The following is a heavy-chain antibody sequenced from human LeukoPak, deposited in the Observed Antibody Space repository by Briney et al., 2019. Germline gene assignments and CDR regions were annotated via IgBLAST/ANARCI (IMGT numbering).Heavy chain of an antibody. D-gene: IGHD4-23*01. CDR3: ARERDGGNSWGDYDY. CDR2: ISYDGSNK. V-gene: IGHV3-30*01. Sequence: PGGSLRLSCAASGFTFSSYAMHWVRQAPGKGLEWVAVISYDGSNKYYADSVKGRFTISRDNSKNTLYLQMNSLRAEDTAVYYCARERDGGNSWGDYDYWGQGTLVTVSS. CDR1: GFTFSSYA. J-gene: IGHJ4*02.